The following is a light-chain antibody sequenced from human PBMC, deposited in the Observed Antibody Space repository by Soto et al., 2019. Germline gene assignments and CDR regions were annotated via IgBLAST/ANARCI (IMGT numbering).Light chain of an antibody. J-gene: IGLJ2*01. CDR3: CSYVRAYRLMI. CDR2: DVS. CDR1: YSDIGSYND. Sequence: QSALTQPRSVSGSPGQSVTISCTGTYSDIGSYNDVSWYQHHPAKAPRLMIFDVSQRPSGVPDRFSGSKSGNTASLTSSGRQAEDEADYYCCSYVRAYRLMIFGEGTQLTVL. V-gene: IGLV2-11*01.